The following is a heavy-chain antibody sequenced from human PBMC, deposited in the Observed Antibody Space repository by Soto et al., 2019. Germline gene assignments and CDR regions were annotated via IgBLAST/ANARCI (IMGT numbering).Heavy chain of an antibody. D-gene: IGHD2-15*01. V-gene: IGHV4-31*03. CDR3: ARAIRGPLVVVAPQFDY. Sequence: SETLSLTCTVSGGSISSGGYYWSWIRQHPGKGLEWIGYIYYSGSTYYNPSLKSRVTISVDTSKNQFSLKLSSVTAADTAVYYCARAIRGPLVVVAPQFDYWGQGTLVTVS. J-gene: IGHJ4*02. CDR1: GGSISSGGYY. CDR2: IYYSGST.